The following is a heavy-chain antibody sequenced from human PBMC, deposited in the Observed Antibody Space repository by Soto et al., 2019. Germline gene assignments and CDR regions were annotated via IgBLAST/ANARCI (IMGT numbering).Heavy chain of an antibody. Sequence: GGSLRLSCVASGFTFNNYGMTWVRQAPGKGLEWVSGIAGSGGSTQYADSLKGRFTISRDNSKSTLYLQLNSLRAEDTAVYYCARDIVVVPAAMQFVWEVWGKGTTVTVSS. CDR1: GFTFNNYG. D-gene: IGHD2-2*01. J-gene: IGHJ6*04. V-gene: IGHV3-23*01. CDR3: ARDIVVVPAAMQFVWEV. CDR2: IAGSGGST.